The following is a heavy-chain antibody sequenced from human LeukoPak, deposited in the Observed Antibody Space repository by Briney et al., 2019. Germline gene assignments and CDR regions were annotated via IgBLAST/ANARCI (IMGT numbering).Heavy chain of an antibody. J-gene: IGHJ4*02. V-gene: IGHV4-38-2*02. CDR3: ARALQLWLRSAPFDY. D-gene: IGHD5-18*01. Sequence: SETLSLTCTVSGYSISSGYYWGWIRQPPGKGLEWIGSIYHSGSTYYNPSLKSRVTISVDTSKNQFSLKLSSVTAADTAVYYCARALQLWLRSAPFDYWGQGTLVTVSS. CDR1: GYSISSGYY. CDR2: IYHSGST.